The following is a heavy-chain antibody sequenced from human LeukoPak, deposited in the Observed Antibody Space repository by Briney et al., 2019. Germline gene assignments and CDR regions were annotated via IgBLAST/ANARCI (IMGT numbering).Heavy chain of an antibody. CDR2: IKQDGSEK. J-gene: IGHJ3*02. CDR1: GFTSSSYW. D-gene: IGHD2-2*01. Sequence: PGGSLRLTCAASGFTSSSYWMSWVRQAPGKGLEWVANIKQDGSEKYYVDSVKGRFTISRDNAKNSLYLQMNSLRAEDTAVYYCARPLGYCSSTSCPNDAFDIWGQGTMVTVSS. CDR3: ARPLGYCSSTSCPNDAFDI. V-gene: IGHV3-7*01.